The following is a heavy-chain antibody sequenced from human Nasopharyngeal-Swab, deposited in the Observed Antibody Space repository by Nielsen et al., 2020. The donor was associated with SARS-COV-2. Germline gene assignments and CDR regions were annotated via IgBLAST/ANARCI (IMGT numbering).Heavy chain of an antibody. V-gene: IGHV1-24*01. Sequence: ASPKASCKVSGCSLTVFLIKSVRQAPRKRLEWLEPDVPAGDESPYAQTFQGSVTMTEDTSTYTAYLELSSLRSEDTAVYYCASEGSGVFEVVIYAFDIWGPGTLVTVSS. CDR2: DVPAGDES. D-gene: IGHD3-3*01. CDR3: ASEGSGVFEVVIYAFDI. J-gene: IGHJ3*02. CDR1: GCSLTVFL.